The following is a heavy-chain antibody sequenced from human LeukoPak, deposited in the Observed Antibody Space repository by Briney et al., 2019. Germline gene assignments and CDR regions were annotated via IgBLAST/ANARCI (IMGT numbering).Heavy chain of an antibody. V-gene: IGHV3-43*01. Sequence: GGSLRLSCAASGFTFDDYSMHWVRQGPGKGLEWVSVISWDGGSTSYADSVKGRFTISRDNSRNSLYLQMNSLRSEDSALYYCAKDRGGVDYWGQGTLVTVSS. D-gene: IGHD3-16*01. J-gene: IGHJ4*02. CDR3: AKDRGGVDY. CDR1: GFTFDDYS. CDR2: ISWDGGST.